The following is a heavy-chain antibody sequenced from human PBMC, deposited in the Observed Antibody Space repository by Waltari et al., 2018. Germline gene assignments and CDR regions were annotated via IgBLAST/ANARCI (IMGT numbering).Heavy chain of an antibody. D-gene: IGHD3-3*01. J-gene: IGHJ3*02. Sequence: QVQLVQPGAEVKKPGASVKVSCKRSGYTCTGSSMTGGRQAPGQGLEWMGWINPNSGGTNYAQKFQGRVTMTRDTSISTAYMELSRLRSDDTAVYYCARDRNYDFWSGYYKAPDAFDIWGQGTMVTVSS. CDR1: GYTCTGSS. CDR3: ARDRNYDFWSGYYKAPDAFDI. V-gene: IGHV1-2*02. CDR2: INPNSGGT.